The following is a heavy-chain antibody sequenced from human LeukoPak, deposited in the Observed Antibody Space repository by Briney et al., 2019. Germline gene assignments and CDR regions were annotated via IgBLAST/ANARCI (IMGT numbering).Heavy chain of an antibody. CDR3: ARAPEGYCSTTRCSTAEYFQH. Sequence: ASVKVSCKASGYTFTGYYMHWVRQAPGQGLEWMGWINPNSGGTNYAQKFQGRVTMTRDTSISTAYMELSRLRSDDTAVYYCARAPEGYCSTTRCSTAEYFQHWGQGTLVTVSS. CDR2: INPNSGGT. V-gene: IGHV1-2*02. J-gene: IGHJ1*01. D-gene: IGHD2-2*01. CDR1: GYTFTGYY.